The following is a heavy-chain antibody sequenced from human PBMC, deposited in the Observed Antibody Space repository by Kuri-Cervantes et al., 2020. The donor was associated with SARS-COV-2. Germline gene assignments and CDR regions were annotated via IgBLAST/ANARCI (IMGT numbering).Heavy chain of an antibody. CDR3: ARDHSGSNEGYYFDY. J-gene: IGHJ4*02. CDR2: IIPIFGTA. D-gene: IGHD1-26*01. V-gene: IGHV1-69*05. Sequence: SVKVSCKASGGTFSSYAISWVRQAPGQGLEWMGRIIPIFGTANYAQKFQGRVTITTDESTSTAYMELSGLRSEDTAVYYCARDHSGSNEGYYFDYWGQGTLVTVSS. CDR1: GGTFSSYA.